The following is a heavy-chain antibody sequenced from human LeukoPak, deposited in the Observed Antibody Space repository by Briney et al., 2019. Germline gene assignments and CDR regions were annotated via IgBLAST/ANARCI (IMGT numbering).Heavy chain of an antibody. CDR2: ISSRGGTM. J-gene: IGHJ4*02. D-gene: IGHD5-24*01. CDR3: ARETGYNLND. CDR1: GFTFSNYE. V-gene: IGHV3-48*03. Sequence: PGGSLRLSCAASGFTFSNYEMNWVRQAPGKGLEWVSYISSRGGTMNYADSVKGRLTISRDNAKNSLYLQMNSLRAEDTAVYYCARETGYNLNDWGQGTLVTVSP.